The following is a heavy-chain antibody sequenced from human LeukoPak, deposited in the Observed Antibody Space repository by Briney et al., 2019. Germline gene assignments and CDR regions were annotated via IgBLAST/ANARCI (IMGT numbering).Heavy chain of an antibody. CDR1: GGSISSYY. CDR3: ARGHSGWFAEYFQH. Sequence: PSETLSLTCTVSGGSISSYYWSWIRQPPGKGLEWIGEINHSGSTNYNPSLKSRVTISVDTSKNQFSLKLSSVTAADTAVYYCARGHSGWFAEYFQHWGQGTLVTVSS. V-gene: IGHV4-34*01. J-gene: IGHJ1*01. CDR2: INHSGST. D-gene: IGHD6-19*01.